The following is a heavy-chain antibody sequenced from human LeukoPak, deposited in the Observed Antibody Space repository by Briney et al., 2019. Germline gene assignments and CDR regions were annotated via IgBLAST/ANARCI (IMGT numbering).Heavy chain of an antibody. J-gene: IGHJ6*02. CDR1: GGSFSVYY. V-gene: IGHV4-34*01. Sequence: SETLSLTCAVYGGSFSVYYWSWIRQPPGKGLEWIGEINHSGSTNYNPSLKSRVTISVDTSKNQFSLKLSSVTAADTAVYYCARYGYFYYYYGMDVWGQGTTVTVSS. CDR2: INHSGST. CDR3: ARYGYFYYYYGMDV. D-gene: IGHD3-10*01.